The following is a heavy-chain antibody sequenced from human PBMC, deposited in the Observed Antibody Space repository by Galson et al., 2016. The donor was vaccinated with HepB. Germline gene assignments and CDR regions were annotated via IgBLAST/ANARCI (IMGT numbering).Heavy chain of an antibody. D-gene: IGHD1-1*01. V-gene: IGHV3-74*01. CDR2: INSYGTTT. CDR3: AVPPGTSGPYGMDV. Sequence: SLRLSCAASGFLFDSYWMHWVRQAPGKGLVWVSRINSYGTTTSYADSVKGRFTISRDNAKKTVYLQMNSLRAEDTAVYYCAVPPGTSGPYGMDVWGKGTTVTVSS. CDR1: GFLFDSYW. J-gene: IGHJ6*04.